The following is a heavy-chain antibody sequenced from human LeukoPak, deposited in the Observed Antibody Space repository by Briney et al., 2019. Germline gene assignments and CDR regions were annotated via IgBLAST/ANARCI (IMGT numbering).Heavy chain of an antibody. V-gene: IGHV3-49*03. D-gene: IGHD3-9*01. CDR3: TRDYDILTGYRAFDI. Sequence: GGSLRLSCTASGFTFGDYAMSWFRQAPGKGLEWVGFIRSKAYGGTTEYAASVKGRFTISRDDSKSIAYLQMNSLKTEDTAVYYCTRDYDILTGYRAFDIWGQGTMVTVSS. CDR1: GFTFGDYA. J-gene: IGHJ3*02. CDR2: IRSKAYGGTT.